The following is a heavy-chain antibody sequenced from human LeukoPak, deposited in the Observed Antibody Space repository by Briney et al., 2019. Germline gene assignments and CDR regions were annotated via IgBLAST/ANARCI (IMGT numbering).Heavy chain of an antibody. V-gene: IGHV4-59*08. CDR1: GGSISPYY. CDR3: ARSRPLTDAFDI. Sequence: SETLSLTCTVSGGSISPYYWTWMRQPPGKGLEWIAFIYYNGNTNYNPSLKSRVTISVDTSKNQFSLKLSSVTAADTAVYYCARSRPLTDAFDIWGQGTMVTVSS. J-gene: IGHJ3*02. CDR2: IYYNGNT. D-gene: IGHD6-13*01.